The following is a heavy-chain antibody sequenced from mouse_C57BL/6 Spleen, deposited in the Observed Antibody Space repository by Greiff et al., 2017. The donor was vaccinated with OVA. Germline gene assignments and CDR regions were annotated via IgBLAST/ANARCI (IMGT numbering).Heavy chain of an antibody. CDR2: IYPGSGST. Sequence: QVQLQQPGAELVKPGASVKMSCKASGYTFTSYWITWVKQRPGQGLEWIGDIYPGSGSTNYNEKFKSKATLTVDTSSSTAYMQLSILTSSDSAVSYCASWTNYSGSSYWYFDVWGTGPTVTVSS. V-gene: IGHV1-55*01. CDR3: ASWTNYSGSSYWYFDV. D-gene: IGHD1-1*01. CDR1: GYTFTSYW. J-gene: IGHJ1*03.